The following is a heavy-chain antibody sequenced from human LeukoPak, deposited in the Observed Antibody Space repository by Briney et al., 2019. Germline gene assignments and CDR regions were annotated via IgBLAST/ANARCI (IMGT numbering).Heavy chain of an antibody. V-gene: IGHV3-30*04. J-gene: IGHJ4*02. CDR3: ARDPMADFDY. CDR2: VSNDGRNK. D-gene: IGHD2-8*01. CDR1: GFTFSTYA. Sequence: GRSLRLSCAASGFTFSTYAMHWVRQAPGKGLEWVAVVSNDGRNKIYVDSVKGRFTISRDNSKNTLFLQMNSLRIEDTAVCYCARDPMADFDYWGQGTLVTVSS.